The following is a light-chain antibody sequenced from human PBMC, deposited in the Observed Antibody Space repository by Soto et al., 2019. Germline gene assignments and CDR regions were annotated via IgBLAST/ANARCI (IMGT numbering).Light chain of an antibody. J-gene: IGKJ5*01. CDR3: QQRSDSIN. V-gene: IGKV3-11*01. CDR2: DAS. Sequence: IVLTQSPDTLSLSPWERATLSCWASHSVTTHLAWFQQRPGQTPRLLIYDASTRAPGIPARFSGRGSGADFTLTISSLEPEDFAVYYCQQRSDSINFGQGTRLEIK. CDR1: HSVTTH.